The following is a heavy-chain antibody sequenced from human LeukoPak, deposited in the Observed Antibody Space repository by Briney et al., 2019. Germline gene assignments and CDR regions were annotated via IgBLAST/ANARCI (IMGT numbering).Heavy chain of an antibody. CDR2: ISSSGGST. D-gene: IGHD3-10*01. J-gene: IGHJ4*02. Sequence: GGSLRLSCAASGFTFSSYAMSWVRQAPGKGLEWVSAISSSGGSTYYADSVKGRFTISRDNSKNTLYLQMNSLRAEDTAVYYCAKDRTVFRETYYFDYWGQGTLVTVSS. CDR1: GFTFSSYA. V-gene: IGHV3-23*01. CDR3: AKDRTVFRETYYFDY.